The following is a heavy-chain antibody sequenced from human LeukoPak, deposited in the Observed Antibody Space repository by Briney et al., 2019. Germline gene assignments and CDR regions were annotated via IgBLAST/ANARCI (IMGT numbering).Heavy chain of an antibody. Sequence: QSGGSLRLSCEASGFTFSRFGMHWVRQAPGKGLEWVAVISYDGSSKDYADSVTGRFTISRDNSKNTLYVQMNSLRAEDTALYYCARDSSDIVADYYFDYWGQGTLVTVSS. CDR3: ARDSSDIVADYYFDY. V-gene: IGHV3-30*19. CDR1: GFTFSRFG. D-gene: IGHD5-12*01. CDR2: ISYDGSSK. J-gene: IGHJ4*02.